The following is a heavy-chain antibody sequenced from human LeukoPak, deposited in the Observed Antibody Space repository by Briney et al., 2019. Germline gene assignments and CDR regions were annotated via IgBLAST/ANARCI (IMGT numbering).Heavy chain of an antibody. Sequence: GGSLRLSCAASGFTFSSSWMTWVRQAPGKGLEWVATIKPDGSDKYYVDSVKGRFTISRDNAKNSLYLQTNRLRAEDTAVYSCAGSGWYDAFGYWGQGTLVTVSS. J-gene: IGHJ4*02. CDR3: AGSGWYDAFGY. CDR2: IKPDGSDK. V-gene: IGHV3-7*01. CDR1: GFTFSSSW. D-gene: IGHD6-19*01.